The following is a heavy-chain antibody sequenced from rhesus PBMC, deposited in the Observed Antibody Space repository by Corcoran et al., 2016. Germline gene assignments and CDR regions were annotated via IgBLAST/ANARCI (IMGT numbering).Heavy chain of an antibody. V-gene: IGHV1S10*01. Sequence: QVQLVQSGAEVKKPGASVKVSCKASGFTFGSYAISWVRQAPGQGREWMGGSVPFVGVTNDAQTFQGGVTITADTSTRTAYMELGSLRSEDTAVYYCARSGSSYYFDYWGQGVLVTVSS. CDR1: GFTFGSYA. CDR2: SVPFVGVT. D-gene: IGHD4-29*01. J-gene: IGHJ4*01. CDR3: ARSGSSYYFDY.